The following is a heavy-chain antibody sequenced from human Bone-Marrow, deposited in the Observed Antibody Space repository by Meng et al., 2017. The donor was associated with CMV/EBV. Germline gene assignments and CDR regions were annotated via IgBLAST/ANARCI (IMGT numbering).Heavy chain of an antibody. V-gene: IGHV4-34*01. CDR2: INHIGST. J-gene: IGHJ4*02. D-gene: IGHD1-14*01. CDR3: ASIPHPSRRTHITDFDY. Sequence: GPLAPWGAGLLKPSATLSLTCAVYGGSFSGYYCSRIRQPPGTGLEWIGEINHIGSTNYNPSLKSRVTISVDTSKNQFSLKLSSVTAADTAVYYCASIPHPSRRTHITDFDYWGQGTLVTVSS. CDR1: GGSFSGYY.